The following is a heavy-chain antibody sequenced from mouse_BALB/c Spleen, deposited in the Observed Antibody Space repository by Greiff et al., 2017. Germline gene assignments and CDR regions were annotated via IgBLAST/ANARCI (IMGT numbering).Heavy chain of an antibody. J-gene: IGHJ4*01. V-gene: IGHV1S29*02. CDR3: ARVGDYDGYYAMDY. D-gene: IGHD2-4*01. CDR2: IYPYNGGT. Sequence: EESGPELVKPGASVKISCKASGYTFTDYNMHWVKQSHGKSLEWIGYIYPYNGGTGYNQKFKSKATLTVDNSSSTAYMELRSLTSEDSAVYYCARVGDYDGYYAMDYWGQGTSVTVSS. CDR1: GYTFTDYN.